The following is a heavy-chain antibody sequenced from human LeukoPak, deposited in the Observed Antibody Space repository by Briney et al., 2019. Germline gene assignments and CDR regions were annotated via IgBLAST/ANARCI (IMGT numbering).Heavy chain of an antibody. D-gene: IGHD3-16*02. CDR2: IYYSGST. CDR1: GGSISSYY. Sequence: SETLSLTCTVSGGSISSYYWSWIRQPPGKGLEWIGYIYYSGSTNYNPSLKSRVTISVDTSKNQFSLKLSSVTAAGTAVYYCAREPVSLLRRAAFDIWGQGTMVTVSS. J-gene: IGHJ3*02. CDR3: AREPVSLLRRAAFDI. V-gene: IGHV4-59*01.